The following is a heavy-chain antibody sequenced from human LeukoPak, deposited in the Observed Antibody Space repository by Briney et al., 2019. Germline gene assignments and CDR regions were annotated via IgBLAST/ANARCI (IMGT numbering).Heavy chain of an antibody. V-gene: IGHV1-2*02. CDR1: GYTFTGYY. CDR3: ARWTGYSSGISAFDI. Sequence: GASVKVSCKASGYTFTGYYMHWVRQAPGQGLEWMGWINPNSGGTNYAQKFQGRVTMTRDTSISTAYMELSRLRSDDTAVYYCARWTGYSSGISAFDIWGQGTMVTVSS. J-gene: IGHJ3*02. D-gene: IGHD6-25*01. CDR2: INPNSGGT.